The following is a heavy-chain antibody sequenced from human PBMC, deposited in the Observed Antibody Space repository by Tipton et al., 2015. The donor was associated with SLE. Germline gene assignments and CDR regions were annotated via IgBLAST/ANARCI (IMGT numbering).Heavy chain of an antibody. D-gene: IGHD3-10*01. CDR1: GYSFTNSW. CDR3: ARLELQLGLDQ. J-gene: IGHJ4*02. Sequence: QSGAEVKKPGEALQISCKTSGYSFTNSWIVWFRHMPGKGLECMGMIDPSDSENRYNPSFQGHVSMSIDRSTTTAYLQWRSLKASDSAMYDCARLELQLGLDQWGQGTLVTVSS. V-gene: IGHV5-51*03. CDR2: IDPSDSEN.